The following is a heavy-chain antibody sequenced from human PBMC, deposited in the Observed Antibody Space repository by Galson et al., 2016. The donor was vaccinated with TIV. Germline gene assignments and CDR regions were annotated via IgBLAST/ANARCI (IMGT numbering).Heavy chain of an antibody. Sequence: LRLSCAASGFTVSDKYMYWVRQPPGKGLEWIATIYYTGSTYYNPSLKTPVSISVDTSRNQFSLNLSSVTAADTAVYFCARTAGAGIAARVLFDYWGQGTLVTVSS. CDR3: ARTAGAGIAARVLFDY. J-gene: IGHJ4*02. CDR1: GFTVSDKY. D-gene: IGHD6-6*01. V-gene: IGHV4-38-2*01. CDR2: IYYTGST.